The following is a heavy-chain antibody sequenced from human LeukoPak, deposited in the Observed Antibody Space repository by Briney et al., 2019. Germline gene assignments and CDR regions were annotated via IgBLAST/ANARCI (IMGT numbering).Heavy chain of an antibody. CDR1: GFTFSSYW. V-gene: IGHV3-74*01. CDR2: INTDGSST. J-gene: IGHJ4*02. D-gene: IGHD3-3*01. CDR3: ARDVGYYTAYFDY. Sequence: GGSLRLSCAASGFTFSSYWMRWVRQAPGKGLVWVSRINTDGSSTNYADSVKGRFTISRDNAKNTLYLQMNSLRAEDTAVYYCARDVGYYTAYFDYWGQGTLVTVSS.